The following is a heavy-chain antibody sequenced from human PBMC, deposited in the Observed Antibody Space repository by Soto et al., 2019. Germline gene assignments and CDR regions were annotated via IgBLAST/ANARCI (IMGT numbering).Heavy chain of an antibody. D-gene: IGHD1-20*01. CDR3: ASRITGSANYYYGMDV. V-gene: IGHV1-69*12. Sequence: QVQLVQSGAAVKKPGSSVKVSCKASGGTFSSYAINWVRQAPGQGLEWMGGIIPIFGTADYAQKFQGRVTITADEPTSTAYMELSSLRSEDTAVYYCASRITGSANYYYGMDVWVPGTTVTVSS. CDR1: GGTFSSYA. CDR2: IIPIFGTA. J-gene: IGHJ6*02.